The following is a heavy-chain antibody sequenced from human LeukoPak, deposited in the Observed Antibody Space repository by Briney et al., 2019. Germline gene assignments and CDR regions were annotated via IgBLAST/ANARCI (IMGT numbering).Heavy chain of an antibody. Sequence: PGGSLRLSCAASGFTVSSNYMSWVRQAPGKGLEWVSAISGSGGSTYYADSVKGRFTISRDNSKNTLYLQMNSLRAEDTAVYYCAKCDLWFGELPDAFDIWGQGTMVTVSS. CDR1: GFTVSSNY. D-gene: IGHD3-10*01. CDR2: ISGSGGST. V-gene: IGHV3-23*01. J-gene: IGHJ3*02. CDR3: AKCDLWFGELPDAFDI.